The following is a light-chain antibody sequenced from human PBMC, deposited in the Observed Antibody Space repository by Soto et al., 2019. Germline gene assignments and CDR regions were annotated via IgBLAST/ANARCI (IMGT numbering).Light chain of an antibody. Sequence: QSVLTQPRSVSGSPGQSVTISCTGTSSDVGGYNYVSWYQQHPGKAPKLMLYDVSKRPSGVPDSFSGSKSGNPAPLTISGLPADDEADYYCCSYAGNYTLVFGGGTKLTVL. V-gene: IGLV2-11*01. CDR2: DVS. CDR3: CSYAGNYTLV. CDR1: SSDVGGYNY. J-gene: IGLJ3*02.